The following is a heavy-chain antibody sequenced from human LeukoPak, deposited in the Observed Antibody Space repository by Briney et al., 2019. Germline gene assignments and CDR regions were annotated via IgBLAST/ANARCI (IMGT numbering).Heavy chain of an antibody. CDR1: GFTFSSYG. D-gene: IGHD1-26*01. V-gene: IGHV3-23*01. J-gene: IGHJ4*02. CDR2: ISGSGGST. CDR3: AKVKLRNIDY. Sequence: GGTLRLSCAASGFTFSSYGMSWVRQAPGKGLEWVSAISGSGGSTYYADSVKGRFTISRDNSKNTLYLQMNSLRAEDTAVYYCAKVKLRNIDYWGQGTLVTVSS.